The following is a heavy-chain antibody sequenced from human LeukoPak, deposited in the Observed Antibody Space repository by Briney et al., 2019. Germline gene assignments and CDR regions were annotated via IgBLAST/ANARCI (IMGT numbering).Heavy chain of an antibody. J-gene: IGHJ4*02. D-gene: IGHD2-21*02. V-gene: IGHV3-48*01. CDR2: ISSGSGTI. CDR1: GFIFSSYS. Sequence: GGSLRLSCAASGFIFSSYSMNWGRQAPGKGLEWLSYISSGSGTIYYADSVKGRFTISRDNSKNTLYLQMNSLRAEDTAVYYCAKVSAIVVVTAISPFDYWGQGTLVTVSS. CDR3: AKVSAIVVVTAISPFDY.